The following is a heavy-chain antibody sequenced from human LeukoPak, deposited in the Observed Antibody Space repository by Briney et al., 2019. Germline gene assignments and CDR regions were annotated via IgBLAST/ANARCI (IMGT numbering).Heavy chain of an antibody. CDR3: ARSNHADDF. D-gene: IGHD1-14*01. V-gene: IGHV3-74*03. J-gene: IGHJ4*02. CDR1: GFTFSNYW. Sequence: PGGSLRLSCAVSGFTFSNYWMHWVRQAPGKGLVWVSRINSDGSSTTYADSVKGRFTISRDNAKNTLYLQMDSLTAEDTGVYYCARSNHADDFWGQGTLVTVSS. CDR2: INSDGSST.